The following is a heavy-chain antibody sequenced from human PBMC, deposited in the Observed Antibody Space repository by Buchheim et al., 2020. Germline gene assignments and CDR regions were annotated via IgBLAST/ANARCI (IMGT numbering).Heavy chain of an antibody. D-gene: IGHD5-18*01. CDR3: AKETGEDTAMVTYVYYYYYGMDV. V-gene: IGHV3-30*18. J-gene: IGHJ6*02. CDR1: GFTFSSYG. CDR2: ISYDGSNK. Sequence: QVQLVESGGGVVQPGRSLRLSCAASGFTFSSYGMHWVRQAPGKGLEWVAVISYDGSNKYYADSVKGRFTIPRDNSKNTLYLQMNSLRAEDTAVYYCAKETGEDTAMVTYVYYYYYGMDVWGQGTT.